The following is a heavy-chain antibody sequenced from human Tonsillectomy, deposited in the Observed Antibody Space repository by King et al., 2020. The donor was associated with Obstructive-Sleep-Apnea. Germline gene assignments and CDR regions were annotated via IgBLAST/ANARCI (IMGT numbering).Heavy chain of an antibody. CDR3: ARPGTVTHNHQCGMDA. V-gene: IGHV1-69*01. D-gene: IGHD4-17*01. CDR1: GGSLSNYA. Sequence: QLVQSGAEVKKPGSAVKVSCKASGGSLSNYAVSWVRQAPGQGLEWMGGIIPLFGIANYAQSFQDRVTSTADESTSTAYLELSSLRSGDTAIYYCARPGTVTHNHQCGMDAWAQGTTVTV. CDR2: IIPLFGIA. J-gene: IGHJ6*02.